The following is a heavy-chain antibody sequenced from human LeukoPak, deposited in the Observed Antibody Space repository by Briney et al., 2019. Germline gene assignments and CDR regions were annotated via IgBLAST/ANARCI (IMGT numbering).Heavy chain of an antibody. V-gene: IGHV3-11*04. J-gene: IGHJ6*03. CDR3: ARDVIAARRSTYYYMDV. CDR1: GFTFSDYY. Sequence: PGGSLRLSCAASGFTFSDYYMSWIRQAPGKGLEWVSYISSSGSTIYYADSVKGRFTISRDNAKNSLYLQMNSLRAEDTAVYYCARDVIAARRSTYYYMDVWGKGTTVTVSS. D-gene: IGHD6-6*01. CDR2: ISSSGSTI.